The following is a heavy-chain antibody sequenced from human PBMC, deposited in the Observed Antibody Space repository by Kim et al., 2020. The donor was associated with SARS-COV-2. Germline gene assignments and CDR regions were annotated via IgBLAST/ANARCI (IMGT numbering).Heavy chain of an antibody. CDR1: GYTFTSYA. CDR3: ARGTWPRPWFDY. Sequence: ASVKVSCKASGYTFTSYAMHWVRQAPGQRLEWMGWINAGNGNTKYSQKFQGRVTITRDTSASTAYMELSSLRSEDTAVYYCARGTWPRPWFDYWGQGTLVTVSS. CDR2: INAGNGNT. D-gene: IGHD1-1*01. V-gene: IGHV1-3*01. J-gene: IGHJ4*02.